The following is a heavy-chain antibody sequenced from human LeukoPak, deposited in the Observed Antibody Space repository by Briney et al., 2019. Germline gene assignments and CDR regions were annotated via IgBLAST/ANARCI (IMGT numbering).Heavy chain of an antibody. J-gene: IGHJ4*02. V-gene: IGHV3-7*01. Sequence: GGSLRLSCAASGFTFSSYWMSWVRQAPGNGLEWVANIKQDGSEKYYVDSVKGRFTISRDNAKNSLYLQMNSLRAEGTAVYCCAREGWELPGDLFDYWGQGTLVTVSS. CDR3: AREGWELPGDLFDY. D-gene: IGHD1-26*01. CDR1: GFTFSSYW. CDR2: IKQDGSEK.